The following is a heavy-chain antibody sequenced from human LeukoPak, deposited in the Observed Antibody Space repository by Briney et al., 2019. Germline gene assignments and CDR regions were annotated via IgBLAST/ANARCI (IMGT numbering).Heavy chain of an antibody. CDR1: GFTISRYE. CDR3: AREYPVHDAFDV. D-gene: IGHD6-6*01. Sequence: GGSLRLSCVASGFTISRYEMKWVRQAPGKGREWVSYSSSGGDTTHYADSMKGRFTISRDNSENSLYLQMNSLRAEDTAVYYCAREYPVHDAFDVWGEGTMVTVSS. V-gene: IGHV3-48*03. CDR2: SSSGGDTT. J-gene: IGHJ3*01.